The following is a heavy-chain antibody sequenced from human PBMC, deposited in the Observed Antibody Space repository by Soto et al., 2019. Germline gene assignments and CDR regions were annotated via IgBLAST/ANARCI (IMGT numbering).Heavy chain of an antibody. CDR2: IYSGGST. V-gene: IGHV3-53*04. J-gene: IGHJ6*02. CDR1: GFTVSSNY. D-gene: IGHD4-17*01. Sequence: GGSLRLSCAASGFTVSSNYMSWVRQAPGKGLEWVSVIYSGGSTYYADSVKGRFTISRHNSKNTLYLQMNSLRAEDTAVYYCARDALTRYGGNYYYYGMDVWGQGTTVTVSS. CDR3: ARDALTRYGGNYYYYGMDV.